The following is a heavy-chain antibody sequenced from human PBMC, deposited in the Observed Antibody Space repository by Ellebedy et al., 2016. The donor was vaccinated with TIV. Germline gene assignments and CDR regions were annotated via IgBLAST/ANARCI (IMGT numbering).Heavy chain of an antibody. Sequence: SETLSLXXSVFGGSLSGYYWSWIRQPAGKGLEWIGRIYTSESTNYNPSLKGRVTMSVDTSKNQFSLKLTSVTAADTAIYYCARGKNGYNWDWGQGTLVTVSS. J-gene: IGHJ4*02. V-gene: IGHV4-4*07. D-gene: IGHD5-24*01. CDR1: GGSLSGYY. CDR3: ARGKNGYNWD. CDR2: IYTSEST.